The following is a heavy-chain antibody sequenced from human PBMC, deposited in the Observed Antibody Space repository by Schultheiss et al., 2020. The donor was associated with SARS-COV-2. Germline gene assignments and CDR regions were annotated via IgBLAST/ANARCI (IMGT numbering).Heavy chain of an antibody. J-gene: IGHJ4*02. CDR2: ISSSSSYI. D-gene: IGHD3/OR15-3a*01. CDR3: ARVGPGLGNYFDL. Sequence: GGSLRLSCAASGFTFSSYSMNWVRQAPGKGLEWVSSISSSSSYIYYADSVKGRFTISRDNAKNSLYLQMNSLRAEDTAVYYCARVGPGLGNYFDLWGQGTLVTVSS. CDR1: GFTFSSYS. V-gene: IGHV3-21*01.